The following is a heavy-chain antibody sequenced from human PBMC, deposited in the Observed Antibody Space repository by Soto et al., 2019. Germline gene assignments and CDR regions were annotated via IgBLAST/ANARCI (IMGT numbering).Heavy chain of an antibody. D-gene: IGHD5-18*01. CDR3: ARDPMDTAMVLVYYYYYGMDV. J-gene: IGHJ6*02. CDR1: GYTFTSYY. Sequence: QVQLVQSGAEVKKPGASVKVSCKASGYTFTSYYMHWVRQAPGQGLGWMGIINPSGGSTSYAQKFQGRVTMTRDTSTSTVYMELSSLRSEDTAVYYCARDPMDTAMVLVYYYYYGMDVWGQGTTVTVSS. V-gene: IGHV1-46*01. CDR2: INPSGGST.